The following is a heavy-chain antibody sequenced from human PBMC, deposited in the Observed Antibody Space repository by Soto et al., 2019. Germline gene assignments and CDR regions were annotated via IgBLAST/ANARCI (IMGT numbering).Heavy chain of an antibody. D-gene: IGHD3-10*01. CDR3: ARVKSGSYDWFDP. J-gene: IGHJ5*02. CDR1: GGPFSNYW. V-gene: IGHV3-74*01. Sequence: GGSLRLSCAASGGPFSNYWMHWVRQAPGKGLMWVSRINTDGSRTTYADSVQGRFAISRDNAKNTLYLQMNSLRAEDTAVYYCARVKSGSYDWFDPWGQGTLVTVSS. CDR2: INTDGSRT.